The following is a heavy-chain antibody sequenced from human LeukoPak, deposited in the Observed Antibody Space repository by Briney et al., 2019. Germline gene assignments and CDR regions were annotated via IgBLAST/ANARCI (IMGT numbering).Heavy chain of an antibody. J-gene: IGHJ5*02. Sequence: SETLSLTCTVSGGSISSYYWSWIRQPAGKGLEWIWRIYTSGSANYNPSLKSRVTMSVDTSTNQFSMKLSSVTAAETAVYYCARVVLVVDRSSWHGGRWFDPWGQGTLVTVSS. CDR1: GGSISSYY. CDR2: IYTSGSA. D-gene: IGHD6-13*01. CDR3: ARVVLVVDRSSWHGGRWFDP. V-gene: IGHV4-4*07.